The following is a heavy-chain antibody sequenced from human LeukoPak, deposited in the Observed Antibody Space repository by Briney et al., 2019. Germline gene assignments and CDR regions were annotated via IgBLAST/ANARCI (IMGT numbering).Heavy chain of an antibody. CDR2: IYYSGST. D-gene: IGHD1-7*01. V-gene: IGHV4-30-4*08. CDR3: ARARELQCYFDY. CDR1: GGSISSGDYY. Sequence: SETLSLTCTVSGGSISSGDYYWRWIRQPPGKGLEWIGYIYYSGSTYYNPSLKSRVTISVDTSKNQFSLKLSSVTAADTAVYYCARARELQCYFDYWGQGTLVTVSS. J-gene: IGHJ4*02.